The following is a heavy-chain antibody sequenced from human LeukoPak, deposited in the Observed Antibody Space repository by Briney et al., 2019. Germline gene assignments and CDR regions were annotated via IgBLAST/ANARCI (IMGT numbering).Heavy chain of an antibody. CDR1: GYTFSSYG. J-gene: IGHJ4*02. D-gene: IGHD6-19*01. CDR2: ISAYNGDT. Sequence: ASVKVSCKATGYTFSSYGISWVRQAPGQGLEWMGWISAYNGDTNYAQKLQGRLTMTTDTSTSTAYMELWSLRSDDTAVYYCARDIGIVVAGTVDYWGQGTLVTVSS. CDR3: ARDIGIVVAGTVDY. V-gene: IGHV1-18*01.